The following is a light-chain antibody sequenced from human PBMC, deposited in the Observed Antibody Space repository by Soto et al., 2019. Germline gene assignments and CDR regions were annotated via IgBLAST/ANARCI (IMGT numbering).Light chain of an antibody. V-gene: IGKV3D-20*01. CDR3: QQYASAPLT. J-gene: IGKJ4*02. CDR2: DAS. CDR1: QSVAPSF. Sequence: EIVLTQSPGTLSLSPGERATLSCGASQSVAPSFLAWYQQKSGLAPRLLIYDASRRATGIPDRFTGSGSGTDFTLTISRLEPEDFAVYYCQQYASAPLTFGGGTKVEIK.